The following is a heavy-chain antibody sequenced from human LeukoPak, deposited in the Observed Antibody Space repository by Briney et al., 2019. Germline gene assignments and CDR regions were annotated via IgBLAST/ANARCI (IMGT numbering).Heavy chain of an antibody. CDR1: GYTFTSYG. CDR3: ARGTQMATLYYFDY. CDR2: ISAYNGNT. Sequence: ASVKVSCKASGYTFTSYGISWVRQAPGQGREWMGWISAYNGNTNYAQKLQGRVTITTDTSTSTAYMELRSLRSDDTAVYYCARGTQMATLYYFDYWGQGTLVTVSS. D-gene: IGHD5-24*01. V-gene: IGHV1-18*01. J-gene: IGHJ4*02.